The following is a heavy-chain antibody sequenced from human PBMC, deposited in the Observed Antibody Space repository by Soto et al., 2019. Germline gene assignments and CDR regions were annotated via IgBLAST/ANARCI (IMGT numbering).Heavy chain of an antibody. Sequence: PGGSLRLSCAASGFTFSSYGMHWVRQAPGKGLEWVAVIWYDGSNKYYADSVKGRFTISRDNSKNTLYLQMNSLRAEDTAVYYCARDYKHSGYDIDYWGQGTLVTVSS. CDR1: GFTFSSYG. CDR3: ARDYKHSGYDIDY. V-gene: IGHV3-33*01. J-gene: IGHJ4*02. D-gene: IGHD5-12*01. CDR2: IWYDGSNK.